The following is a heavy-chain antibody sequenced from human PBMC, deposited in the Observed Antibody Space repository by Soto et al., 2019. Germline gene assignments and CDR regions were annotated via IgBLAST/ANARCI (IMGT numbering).Heavy chain of an antibody. CDR3: AKDYDILTGYSFDY. CDR1: GYTFTSYG. Sequence: ASVKVSCKASGYTFTSYGISWVRQAPGQGLEWMGWISAYNGNTNYAQKVQGRVTMTTDTSTSTAYMELRSLRSDDTAVYYCAKDYDILTGYSFDYWGQGTLVTVSS. D-gene: IGHD3-9*01. CDR2: ISAYNGNT. J-gene: IGHJ4*02. V-gene: IGHV1-18*01.